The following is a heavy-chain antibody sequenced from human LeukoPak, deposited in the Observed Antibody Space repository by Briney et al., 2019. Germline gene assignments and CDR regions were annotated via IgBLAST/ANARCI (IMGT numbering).Heavy chain of an antibody. CDR3: ARGAGAYNYYAMDV. CDR1: GFTFSSYW. V-gene: IGHV3-7*01. D-gene: IGHD6-19*01. Sequence: GGSLRLSCAASGFTFSSYWMSWVRQAPGKGLEWVANIKQDGSDKYYVDSVKGRFTISRDNSKNTLYLQMNSLRAEDTALYYCARGAGAYNYYAMDVWGQGTTVTVSS. CDR2: IKQDGSDK. J-gene: IGHJ6*02.